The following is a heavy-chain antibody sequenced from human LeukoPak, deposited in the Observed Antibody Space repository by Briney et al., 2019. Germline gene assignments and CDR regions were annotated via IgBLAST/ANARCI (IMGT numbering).Heavy chain of an antibody. J-gene: IGHJ4*02. CDR2: ISYDGSNK. CDR3: AKDIRLRLGDPSFPSFDY. V-gene: IGHV3-30*18. Sequence: TGGSLRLSCAASGFTFSSYGMHWVRQAPGKGLEWVALISYDGSNKYYADSVKGRFAISRDNSKNTLHLQMNSLRAEDTAVYYCAKDIRLRLGDPSFPSFDYWGQGTLVTVSS. CDR1: GFTFSSYG. D-gene: IGHD3-16*01.